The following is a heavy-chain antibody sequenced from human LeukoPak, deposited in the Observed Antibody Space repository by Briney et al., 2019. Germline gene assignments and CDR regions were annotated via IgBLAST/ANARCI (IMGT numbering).Heavy chain of an antibody. CDR3: AKVGYCRSTSCYQSAWFDP. V-gene: IGHV3-30*18. CDR1: GFTFSSYG. Sequence: GGSLRLSCAASGFTFSSYGMHWVRQAPGKGLEWVAVISYDGSNKYYADSVKGRFTISRDNSKNTLYLQMNSLRAEDTAVYYCAKVGYCRSTSCYQSAWFDPWGQGTLVTVSS. J-gene: IGHJ5*02. CDR2: ISYDGSNK. D-gene: IGHD2-2*03.